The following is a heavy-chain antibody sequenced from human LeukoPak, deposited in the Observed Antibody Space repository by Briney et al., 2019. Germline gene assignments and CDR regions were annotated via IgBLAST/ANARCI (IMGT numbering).Heavy chain of an antibody. CDR2: IYYSGGS. CDR3: ARGLTYYDFWSGYWEKYYFDY. CDR1: GGSISNYY. D-gene: IGHD3-3*01. J-gene: IGHJ4*02. V-gene: IGHV4-59*01. Sequence: PSETLSLTCTVSGGSISNYYWSWIRQPPGKGLEWIGYIYYSGGSNYNPSLKSRVTISVDTSKNQFSLKLSSVTAADTAVYYCARGLTYYDFWSGYWEKYYFDYWGQGTLVTVSS.